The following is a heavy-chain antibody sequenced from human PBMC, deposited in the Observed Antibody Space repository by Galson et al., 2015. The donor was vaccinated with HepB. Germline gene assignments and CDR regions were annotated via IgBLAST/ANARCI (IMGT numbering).Heavy chain of an antibody. D-gene: IGHD3-22*01. V-gene: IGHV1-2*02. J-gene: IGHJ3*02. CDR2: INPNSGGT. CDR3: ARDRGTMIDLGLFDI. Sequence: SVKVSCKASGYTFTGYYMHWVRQAPGQGLEWMGWINPNSGGTNYAQKFQGRVTMTRDTSISTAYMELSRLRSDDTAVYYCARDRGTMIDLGLFDIWGQGTMVTVSS. CDR1: GYTFTGYY.